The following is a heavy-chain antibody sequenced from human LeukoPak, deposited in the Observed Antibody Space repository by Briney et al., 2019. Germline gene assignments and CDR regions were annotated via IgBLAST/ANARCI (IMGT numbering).Heavy chain of an antibody. J-gene: IGHJ4*02. D-gene: IGHD3-3*01. V-gene: IGHV4-4*07. CDR1: GGSTSNYV. CDR2: IHTSGST. CDR3: ARDPEGHGYYFDY. Sequence: PSETLSLTCTVSGGSTSNYVGTWLRQSAGKGLEWIGRIHTSGSTNYNPSLKSRVSMSVDTSKNQFSLKLSSVTAADTAVYYCARDPEGHGYYFDYWGQGALVTVSS.